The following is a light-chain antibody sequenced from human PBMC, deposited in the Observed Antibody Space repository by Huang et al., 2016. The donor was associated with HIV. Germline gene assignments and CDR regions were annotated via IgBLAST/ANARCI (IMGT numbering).Light chain of an antibody. Sequence: DIQMTQSPSSLSASVGDRVTITCRASESIDRYLNWFQQKTGKAPKLLIYAASHLQSGVPSRFSGSGSGSDFTLTSNGLQSEDLATYYCQKSYGTLTFGQGTKVEIK. V-gene: IGKV1-39*01. CDR1: ESIDRY. J-gene: IGKJ2*01. CDR2: AAS. CDR3: QKSYGTLT.